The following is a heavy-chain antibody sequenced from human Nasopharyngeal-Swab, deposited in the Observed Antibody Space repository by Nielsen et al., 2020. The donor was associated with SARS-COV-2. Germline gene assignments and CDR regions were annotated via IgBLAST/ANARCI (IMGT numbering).Heavy chain of an antibody. Sequence: ESLKTPCAALGFGFSAFAMSWVRQAPGKGLEWVSAAGGNDGSTFYADSVRGRFTIPRDNPKNTLYLQMNSLRAEDTALYYCAKKYGTRGWYVGLDYWGQGTQVTVSS. CDR3: AKKYGTRGWYVGLDY. V-gene: IGHV3-23*01. CDR1: GFGFSAFA. J-gene: IGHJ4*02. D-gene: IGHD6-19*01. CDR2: AGGNDGST.